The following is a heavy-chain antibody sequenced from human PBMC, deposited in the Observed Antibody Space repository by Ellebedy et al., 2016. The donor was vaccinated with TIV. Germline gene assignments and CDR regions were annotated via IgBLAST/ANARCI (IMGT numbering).Heavy chain of an antibody. D-gene: IGHD3-10*01. CDR3: ARGSSMVRGAA. CDR2: IYSGGST. V-gene: IGHV3-66*01. CDR1: GFTVSYNY. Sequence: GESLKISCAASGFTVSYNYMTWVRQAPGKGLQWDSVIYSGGSTYYANSVKGRFTISSENSKNTLYLQMNSLRAEDTGVYYCARGSSMVRGAAWGQGTLVTVSS. J-gene: IGHJ4*02.